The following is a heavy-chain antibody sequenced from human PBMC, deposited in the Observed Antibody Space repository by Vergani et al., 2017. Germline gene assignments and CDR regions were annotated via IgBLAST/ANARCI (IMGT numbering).Heavy chain of an antibody. V-gene: IGHV4-39*01. Sequence: QLQLQESGPGLVKPSATLSLTCSVSGASIRSSNYYWGWIRQPPGKGLEWIAGIYYSGSTYYNPSLKSRVTISVDTSKNQFSLKLSSVTAAGTAVYFCARHSTEKWLVKLGWIDPWGQGILVTVSS. D-gene: IGHD6-19*01. CDR3: ARHSTEKWLVKLGWIDP. CDR1: GASIRSSNYY. J-gene: IGHJ5*02. CDR2: IYYSGST.